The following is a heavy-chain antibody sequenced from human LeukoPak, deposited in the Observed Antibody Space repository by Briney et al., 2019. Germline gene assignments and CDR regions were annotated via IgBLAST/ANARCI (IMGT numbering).Heavy chain of an antibody. V-gene: IGHV1-2*02. J-gene: IGHJ3*02. CDR1: GYTFTSYY. Sequence: ASVKVSCKASGYTFTSYYMHWVRQAPGQGLEWMGWINPNSGGTNYAQKFQGRVTMTRDTSISTAYMELSRLRSDDTAVYYCARVPAAIGVDAFDIWGQGTMVTVSS. CDR2: INPNSGGT. D-gene: IGHD2-2*01. CDR3: ARVPAAIGVDAFDI.